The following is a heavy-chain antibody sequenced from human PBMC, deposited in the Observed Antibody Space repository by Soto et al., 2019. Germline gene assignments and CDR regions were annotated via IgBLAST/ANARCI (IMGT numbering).Heavy chain of an antibody. CDR2: IYYSGST. D-gene: IGHD6-13*01. CDR3: ARAKAPLYSSSWSWFDP. J-gene: IGHJ5*02. V-gene: IGHV4-59*08. Sequence: PSGTLSLTCTVSGGSISSYYWSWIRQPPGKGLEWIGYIYYSGSTNYNPSLKSRVTISVDTSKNQFSLKLSSVTAADTAVYYCARAKAPLYSSSWSWFDPWGQGTLVTVSS. CDR1: GGSISSYY.